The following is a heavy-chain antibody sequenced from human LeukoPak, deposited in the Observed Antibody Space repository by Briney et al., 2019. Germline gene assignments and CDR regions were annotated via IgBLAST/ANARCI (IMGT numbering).Heavy chain of an antibody. V-gene: IGHV3-7*01. CDR3: ARAIYGAPGDAFDI. CDR1: GFTFSSYW. CDR2: IKQDGSEK. J-gene: IGHJ3*02. Sequence: PGGSLRLSCAASGFTFSSYWMSWVRQAPGKGLEWVANIKQDGSEKYYVDSVKGRFTISRDNAKNSLYLQMNSLRAEDTAVYCCARAIYGAPGDAFDIWGQGTMVTVSS. D-gene: IGHD4-17*01.